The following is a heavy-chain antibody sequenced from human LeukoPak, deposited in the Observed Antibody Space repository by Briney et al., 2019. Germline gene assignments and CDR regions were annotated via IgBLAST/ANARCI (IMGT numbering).Heavy chain of an antibody. V-gene: IGHV1-2*02. D-gene: IGHD6-13*01. CDR1: GYTFTGYY. CDR2: INANSGGT. J-gene: IGHJ4*02. CDR3: AISLISVDGTTFDY. Sequence: ASVKVSCKASGYTFTGYYMHWVRQAPGQGLEWMGWINANSGGTNYAQKFQGRVTLTRDTSISTAYMELSSLTSDDTAVFYCAISLISVDGTTFDYWGQGSLVTVSS.